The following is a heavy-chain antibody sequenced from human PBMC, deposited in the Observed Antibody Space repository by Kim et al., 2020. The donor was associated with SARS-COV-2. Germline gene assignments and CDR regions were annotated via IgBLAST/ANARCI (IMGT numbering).Heavy chain of an antibody. V-gene: IGHV5-51*01. D-gene: IGHD2-15*01. CDR2: PGDSTN. Sequence: PGDSTNSYSPSFQGQVTISADKAISTAYLQWSSLKASDTAMYYCARIGDYWGQGTLVTVSS. CDR3: ARIGDY. J-gene: IGHJ4*02.